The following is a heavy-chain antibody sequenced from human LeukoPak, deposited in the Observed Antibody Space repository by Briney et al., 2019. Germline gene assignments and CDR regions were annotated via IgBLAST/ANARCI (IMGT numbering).Heavy chain of an antibody. Sequence: GGSLRLSCAASGFTSSAYWMHWVRQVPGKGLVWVSRINSDVSTTNYADSVKGRFTISRDNAKNTIYLQMNSLRAEDTAVYNCARYGRYRAFDIWGPGTVVTVSS. J-gene: IGHJ3*02. CDR1: GFTSSAYW. D-gene: IGHD1-26*01. CDR3: ARYGRYRAFDI. CDR2: INSDVSTT. V-gene: IGHV3-74*01.